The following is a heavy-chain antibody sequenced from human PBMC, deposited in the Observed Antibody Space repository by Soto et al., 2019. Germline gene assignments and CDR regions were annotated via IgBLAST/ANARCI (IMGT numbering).Heavy chain of an antibody. CDR1: GGSFRGYD. Sequence: PSETISVTNTVDGGSFRGYDWTWIRQHQGTGLEWIGEINHSGSTNYNPSLKSRVTISVDTAKNQFSLKLSSVTAADTAVYYCARQYYFGSGSYYNRPFDFWGQGTLVTVSS. CDR2: INHSGST. J-gene: IGHJ4*02. V-gene: IGHV4-34*01. CDR3: ARQYYFGSGSYYNRPFDF. D-gene: IGHD3-10*01.